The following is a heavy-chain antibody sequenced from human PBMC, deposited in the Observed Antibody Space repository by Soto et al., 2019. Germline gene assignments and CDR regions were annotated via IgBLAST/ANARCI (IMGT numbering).Heavy chain of an antibody. D-gene: IGHD6-19*01. CDR3: ARLEESGRYYFDY. V-gene: IGHV1-18*01. Sequence: GASVKVSCKASGNTFASHGFSWVRQAPGQGLEWMGWISGFNGQTNYALKFQGRVTLTTDASTSTAYMELRSLRSDDTAVYYCARLEESGRYYFDYWGQGTLVTVSS. J-gene: IGHJ4*02. CDR2: ISGFNGQT. CDR1: GNTFASHG.